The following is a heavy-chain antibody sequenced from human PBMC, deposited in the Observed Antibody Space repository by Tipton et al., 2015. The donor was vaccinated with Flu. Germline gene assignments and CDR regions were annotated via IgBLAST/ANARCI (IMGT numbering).Heavy chain of an antibody. V-gene: IGHV4-39*07. J-gene: IGHJ4*02. CDR1: GGSISSSSYY. CDR3: ACRGSCYH. CDR2: IYYSGST. D-gene: IGHD1-26*01. Sequence: TLSLTSTVSGGSISSSSYYWGWIRQPPGKGLEWIGTIYYSGSTYYNPSLKSRVTMSVDTSKNQFSLKLSSVTAADTAVYYCACRGSCYHWGQGTLVTVSS.